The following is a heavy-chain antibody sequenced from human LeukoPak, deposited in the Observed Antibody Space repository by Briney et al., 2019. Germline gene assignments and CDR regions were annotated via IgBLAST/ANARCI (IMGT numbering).Heavy chain of an antibody. J-gene: IGHJ4*02. CDR3: ASKVGATGRSDY. Sequence: PGGSLRLSCAASGFTFSSYGMHWVRQAPCKGLEWVAFIRYDGSNKYYADSVKGRFTISRDNSKNTLYLQMNSLRAEDTAVYYCASKVGATGRSDYWGQGTLVTVSS. V-gene: IGHV3-30*02. D-gene: IGHD1-26*01. CDR1: GFTFSSYG. CDR2: IRYDGSNK.